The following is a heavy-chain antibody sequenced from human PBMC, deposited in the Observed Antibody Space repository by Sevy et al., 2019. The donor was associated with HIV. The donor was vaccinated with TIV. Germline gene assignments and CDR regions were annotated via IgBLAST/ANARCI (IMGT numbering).Heavy chain of an antibody. CDR1: GGSITSLY. D-gene: IGHD1-26*01. Sequence: SETLSLTCTVSGGSITSLYWIWIRQPPGKGLEWIANINYNGHINYNPSLKSRVTLSLDTSKNQFSLRLSSVTAADTAMYYCAGENAWGRGYSWGQGTLVTVSS. CDR3: AGENAWGRGYS. J-gene: IGHJ4*02. V-gene: IGHV4-59*08. CDR2: INYNGHI.